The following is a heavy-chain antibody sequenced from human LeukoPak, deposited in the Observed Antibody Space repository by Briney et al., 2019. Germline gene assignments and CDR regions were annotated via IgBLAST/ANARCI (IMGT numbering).Heavy chain of an antibody. CDR1: GFTFTTYS. CDR3: ARGHTAVTRHFGF. J-gene: IGHJ4*02. V-gene: IGHV3-21*01. D-gene: IGHD4-17*01. Sequence: GGTLRLSCEASGFTFTTYSMTWVRQAPGKGLEWVSIISSGSSAIFSADALKGRFTISRDDAKNLLYLDMNSLRAEDTAVYYCARGHTAVTRHFGFWGQGTLVTVSS. CDR2: ISSGSSAI.